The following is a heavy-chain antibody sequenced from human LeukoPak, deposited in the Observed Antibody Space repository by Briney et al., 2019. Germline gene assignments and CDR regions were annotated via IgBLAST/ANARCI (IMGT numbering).Heavy chain of an antibody. V-gene: IGHV3-30*18. J-gene: IGHJ4*02. CDR3: AKDRDGIGLRFLEWFSPLDY. CDR1: GFTFSSYG. D-gene: IGHD3-3*01. Sequence: GRSLRLSCAASGFTFSSYGMHWVRQAPGKGLEWVAVIWYGGSNKYYADSVKGRFTISRDNSKNTLYLQMNSLRAEDTAVYYCAKDRDGIGLRFLEWFSPLDYWGQGTLVTVSS. CDR2: IWYGGSNK.